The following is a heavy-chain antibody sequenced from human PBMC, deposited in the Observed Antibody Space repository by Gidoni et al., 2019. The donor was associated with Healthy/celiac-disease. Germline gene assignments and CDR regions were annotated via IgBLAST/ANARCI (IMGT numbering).Heavy chain of an antibody. CDR1: GFTFSSYW. V-gene: IGHV3-74*01. Sequence: EVQLVESGGGLVQPGGSLRLSCAASGFTFSSYWTHWVVQAPGKGLVWVSRINSDGSSTSYADSVKGRFTISRDNAKNTLYLQRNSLRAEDTAVYYCARRCYYYYGMDVWGQGTTVTVSS. J-gene: IGHJ6*02. CDR2: INSDGSST. CDR3: ARRCYYYYGMDV.